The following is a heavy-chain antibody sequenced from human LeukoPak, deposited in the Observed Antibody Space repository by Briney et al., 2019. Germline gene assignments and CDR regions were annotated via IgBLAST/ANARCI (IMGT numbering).Heavy chain of an antibody. J-gene: IGHJ4*02. Sequence: SETLSLTCTVSGGSISSGDYYWGWIRQPPGKGLEWIGSIYDTGSTFYNPSLKSRVIISVDTSKDQFSLKLSSVTAADTAVYYCQSRFLEWLLDYWGQGTLVTVS. CDR3: QSRFLEWLLDY. CDR1: GGSISSGDYY. V-gene: IGHV4-39*01. D-gene: IGHD3-3*01. CDR2: IYDTGST.